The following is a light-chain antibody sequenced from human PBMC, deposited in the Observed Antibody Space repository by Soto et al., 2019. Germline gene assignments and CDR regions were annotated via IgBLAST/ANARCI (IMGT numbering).Light chain of an antibody. CDR3: QQYGSSRT. CDR1: RIVYSN. J-gene: IGKJ1*01. Sequence: EIVMTQSPVALSVSPGEGATLSCRTSRIVYSNLAWYQQKPGQAPRLLIYGASSRATGIPDRFSGSGSGTDFTLTISRLEPEDFAVYYCQQYGSSRTFGQGTKVDIK. CDR2: GAS. V-gene: IGKV3-20*01.